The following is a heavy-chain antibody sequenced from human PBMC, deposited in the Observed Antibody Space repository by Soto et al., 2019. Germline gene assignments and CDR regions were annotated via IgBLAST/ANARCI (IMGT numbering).Heavy chain of an antibody. CDR1: GFIFSSYA. Sequence: GGSPRLSCAASGFIFSSYAMSWVRQAPGKGLEWVSSISRTGDSTFYADSVKGRFTISRDNSKNTMHLQMNSLRAGDTAVYYCAGASQVPTNYFFEYWGQGTLVTVSS. J-gene: IGHJ4*02. CDR3: AGASQVPTNYFFEY. V-gene: IGHV3-23*01. D-gene: IGHD1-1*01. CDR2: ISRTGDST.